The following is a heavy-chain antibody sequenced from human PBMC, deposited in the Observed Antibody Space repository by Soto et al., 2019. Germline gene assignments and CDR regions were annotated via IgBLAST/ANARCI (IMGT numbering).Heavy chain of an antibody. J-gene: IGHJ6*02. V-gene: IGHV1-46*01. CDR3: AVGGNYLSMDV. Sequence: QVQLVQSGAEVKKPGASVKVSCKASGYTFTSYYMHWGRLAPGQGLEWMGIINPDGGGTSYAQQFQGRVSMTRDTSTSTVYMEMSSLRSEDTAVYYCAVGGNYLSMDVWGQGTTVTVS. CDR2: INPDGGGT. CDR1: GYTFTSYY. D-gene: IGHD4-4*01.